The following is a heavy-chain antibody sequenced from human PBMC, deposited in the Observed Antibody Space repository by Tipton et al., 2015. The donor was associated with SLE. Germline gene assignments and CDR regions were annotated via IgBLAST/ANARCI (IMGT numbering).Heavy chain of an antibody. V-gene: IGHV3-7*01. J-gene: IGHJ4*02. CDR3: ARGRTPYYSNFYFDF. Sequence: GSLRLSCAASGFPFSSYWMSWVRQAPGKGLEWVANINQDGSEKYSVDSVKGRFTISRDNAKNSLYLQMNSLGAEDTAVYYCARGRTPYYSNFYFDFWGQGSLVIVSA. D-gene: IGHD4-11*01. CDR2: INQDGSEK. CDR1: GFPFSSYW.